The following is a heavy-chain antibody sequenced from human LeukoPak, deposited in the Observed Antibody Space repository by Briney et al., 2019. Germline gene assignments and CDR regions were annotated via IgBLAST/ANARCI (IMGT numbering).Heavy chain of an antibody. V-gene: IGHV1-2*04. D-gene: IGHD3-10*01. CDR1: GYTFTCYY. CDR2: INPNTGGT. Sequence: ASVKVSCKASGYTFTCYYMHWVRQAPGQGLEWMGWINPNTGGTNYAQKFQGWVTMTRDTSISTAYMELSRLRSDDTAVYYCARGKLLWFGELSYDAFDVWGQGTMVTVSS. CDR3: ARGKLLWFGELSYDAFDV. J-gene: IGHJ3*01.